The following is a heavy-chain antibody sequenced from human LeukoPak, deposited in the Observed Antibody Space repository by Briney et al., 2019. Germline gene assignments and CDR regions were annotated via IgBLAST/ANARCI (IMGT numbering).Heavy chain of an antibody. V-gene: IGHV1-18*01. CDR3: ARDIAGEEYFQH. CDR1: GYTFTSYG. CDR2: ISAYNGNT. J-gene: IGHJ1*01. Sequence: ASVKVSCKASGYTFTSYGTSWVRQAPGQGHEWMGWISAYNGNTNYAQKLQGRVTMTTDTSTSTAYMELRSLRSDDTAVYYCARDIAGEEYFQHWGQGTLVTVSS. D-gene: IGHD6-13*01.